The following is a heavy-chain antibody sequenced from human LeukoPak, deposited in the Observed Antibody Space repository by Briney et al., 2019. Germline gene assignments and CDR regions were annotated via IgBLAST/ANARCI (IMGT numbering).Heavy chain of an antibody. J-gene: IGHJ4*02. Sequence: PGGSLRLSCAASGFTFSDYYMSWIRQAPGKGLEWVSRINSDGSSTSYADSVKGRFTISRDNAKNTLYLQMNSLRAEDTAVYYCARVEGSGIIDYWGQGTLVTVSS. CDR3: ARVEGSGIIDY. CDR1: GFTFSDYY. D-gene: IGHD1-26*01. V-gene: IGHV3-74*01. CDR2: INSDGSST.